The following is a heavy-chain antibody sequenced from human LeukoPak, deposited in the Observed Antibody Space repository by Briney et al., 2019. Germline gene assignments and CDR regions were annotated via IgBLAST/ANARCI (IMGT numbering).Heavy chain of an antibody. V-gene: IGHV3-11*04. CDR1: GFTFSDYY. CDR3: VSKSWLQSSFDY. CDR2: ISSSGSTI. Sequence: GGSLRLSCAASGFTFSDYYMSWIRQAPGKGLEWVSYISSSGSTIYYADSVKGRFTISRDNAKNTLYLQMNSLRAEDTAVYYCVSKSWLQSSFDYWGQGILVTVSS. J-gene: IGHJ4*02. D-gene: IGHD5-24*01.